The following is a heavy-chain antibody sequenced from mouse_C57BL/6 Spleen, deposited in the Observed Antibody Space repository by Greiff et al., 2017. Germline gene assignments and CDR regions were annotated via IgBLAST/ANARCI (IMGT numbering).Heavy chain of an antibody. CDR3: PSGEYFDY. Sequence: QVKLQQSGAELARPGASVKLSCKASGYTFTSYGISWVKQRTGQGLEWIGEIYPRSGNTYSNEKFKGKATLTADKSSSTAYMDLRSLTAEDSAVYFCPSGEYFDYWGQGTTLTVSS. CDR2: IYPRSGNT. CDR1: GYTFTSYG. J-gene: IGHJ2*01. V-gene: IGHV1-81*01.